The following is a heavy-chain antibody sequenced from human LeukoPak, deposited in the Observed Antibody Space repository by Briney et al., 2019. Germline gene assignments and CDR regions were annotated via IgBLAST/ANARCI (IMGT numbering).Heavy chain of an antibody. Sequence: GGSLRLSCAVSGLTFSSSWMDWVRQAPGKGLEWVASINPDGNKKYSADSVKGRFTISRDNAENSLYLQMNSLRVEDTALYYCARDLAYSRLDYWGQGMLVTVSS. CDR3: ARDLAYSRLDY. V-gene: IGHV3-7*01. D-gene: IGHD5-18*01. CDR1: GLTFSSSW. J-gene: IGHJ4*02. CDR2: INPDGNKK.